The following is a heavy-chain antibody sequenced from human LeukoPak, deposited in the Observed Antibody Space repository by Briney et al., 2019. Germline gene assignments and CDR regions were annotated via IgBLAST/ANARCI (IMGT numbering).Heavy chain of an antibody. CDR1: GGSFSGYY. CDR2: ISHSGST. CDR3: ARDGLWFGEIGN. V-gene: IGHV4-34*01. Sequence: SETLSLTCAVYGGSFSGYYWSWIRQPPGKGLEWIGEISHSGSTKYNPSLKSRVTISIDTSKNQFSLKLSSVTAADTAVYYCARDGLWFGEIGNWGQGTLVTVSS. J-gene: IGHJ4*02. D-gene: IGHD3-10*01.